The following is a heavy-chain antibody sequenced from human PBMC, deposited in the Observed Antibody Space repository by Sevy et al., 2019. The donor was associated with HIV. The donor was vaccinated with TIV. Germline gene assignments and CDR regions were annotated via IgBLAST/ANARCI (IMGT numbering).Heavy chain of an antibody. CDR1: GGSFSGYY. Sequence: SETLSLTCAVYGGSFSGYYWSWIRQPPGKGLEWIGEINHSGSTNYNPSLKSRVTISVDPSKNQFSLKLRSVTAEDTAVYYCARGRIGRSSWYRAYYFDYWGQGTLVTVSS. V-gene: IGHV4-34*01. CDR2: INHSGST. CDR3: ARGRIGRSSWYRAYYFDY. J-gene: IGHJ4*02. D-gene: IGHD6-13*01.